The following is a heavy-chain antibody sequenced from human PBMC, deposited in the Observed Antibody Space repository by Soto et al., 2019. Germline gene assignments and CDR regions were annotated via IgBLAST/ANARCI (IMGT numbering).Heavy chain of an antibody. Sequence: TETLSLTCTVSGDSITSNSYFWAWIRQPPGKGLEWIGSIYYSGTTYHNPSLKSRVTISVDRSNNQFSLKLTSVTAADTAGYYCARNCSVGYIAYWG. CDR2: IYYSGTT. J-gene: IGHJ4*03. V-gene: IGHV4-39*01. CDR3: ARNCSVGYIAY. D-gene: IGHD2-21*02. CDR1: GDSITSNSYF.